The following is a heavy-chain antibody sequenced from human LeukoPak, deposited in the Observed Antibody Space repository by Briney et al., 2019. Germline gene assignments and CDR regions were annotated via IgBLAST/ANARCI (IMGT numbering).Heavy chain of an antibody. Sequence: ASVRVSCKASGYTFTNYHIARVRQAPGQGLEWMGWVSTNDGNTVYAQRPQGRVTMTTDTSTSVAYMELRSLTSDDTAVYYCTRAPPGMTMMTDYWGQGTLVTVSS. CDR2: VSTNDGNT. V-gene: IGHV1-18*01. D-gene: IGHD3-22*01. CDR1: GYTFTNYH. CDR3: TRAPPGMTMMTDY. J-gene: IGHJ4*02.